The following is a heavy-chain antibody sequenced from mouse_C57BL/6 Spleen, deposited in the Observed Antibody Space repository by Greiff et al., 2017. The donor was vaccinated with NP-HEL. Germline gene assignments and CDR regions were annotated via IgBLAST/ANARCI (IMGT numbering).Heavy chain of an antibody. Sequence: VQLQQSGPELVKPGASVKISCKASGYSFTSYYIHWVKQRPGQGLEWIGWIYPGSGNTKYNEKFKGKATLTADTSSSTAYMQLSSLTSEDSAVYYCARGLLLWYFDVWGTRTTVTVSS. V-gene: IGHV1-66*01. J-gene: IGHJ1*03. CDR1: GYSFTSYY. CDR2: IYPGSGNT. D-gene: IGHD1-1*01. CDR3: ARGLLLWYFDV.